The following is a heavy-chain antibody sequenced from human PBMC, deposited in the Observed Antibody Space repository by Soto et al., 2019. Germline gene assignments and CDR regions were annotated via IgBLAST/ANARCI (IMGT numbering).Heavy chain of an antibody. D-gene: IGHD1-1*01. CDR1: EGTFSSDG. CDR2: ISYDGNNK. CDR3: AKSVYNWNDGFFDY. Sequence: SMRLCRAAFEGTFSSDGGRWVNKKPGKGLEWVAVISYDGNNKYYADSVKGRFTISRDNSKNTLYLQMNSLRAEDTAVYYCAKSVYNWNDGFFDYWGQGTLVTVSS. V-gene: IGHV3-30*18. J-gene: IGHJ4*02.